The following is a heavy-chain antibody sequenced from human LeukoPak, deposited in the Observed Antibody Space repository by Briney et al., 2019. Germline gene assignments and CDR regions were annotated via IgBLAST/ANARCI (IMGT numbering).Heavy chain of an antibody. J-gene: IGHJ4*02. V-gene: IGHV3-23*01. CDR3: AKGGHDSYGTYFDY. CDR1: GFTFSSYA. D-gene: IGHD5-18*01. CDR2: ISGSGGTT. Sequence: GGSLRLSCAASGFTFSSYARSWVRQAPGKGLEWVSAISGSGGTTYYADSVKGRFTISRDNSKNTLYLQMNSLRAEDTAVYYCAKGGHDSYGTYFDYWGQGTLVTVSS.